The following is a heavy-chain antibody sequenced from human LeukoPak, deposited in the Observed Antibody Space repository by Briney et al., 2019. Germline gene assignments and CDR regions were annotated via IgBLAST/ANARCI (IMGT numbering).Heavy chain of an antibody. D-gene: IGHD6-13*01. Sequence: GGSLRLSCAASGFTFSSYEMNWVRQAPGKGLVWVSYISSSGSTIYYADSVKGRFTISRDNAKNSLYLQMNSLRAEDTAVYYCATHSSSWYYFDYWGQGTLVTVSS. CDR1: GFTFSSYE. V-gene: IGHV3-48*03. CDR2: ISSSGSTI. CDR3: ATHSSSWYYFDY. J-gene: IGHJ4*02.